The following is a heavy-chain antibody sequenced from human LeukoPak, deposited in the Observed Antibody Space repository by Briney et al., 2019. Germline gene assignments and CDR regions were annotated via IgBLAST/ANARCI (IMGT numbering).Heavy chain of an antibody. D-gene: IGHD6-19*01. CDR1: GFTFSRDS. CDR2: ISYDGSNK. V-gene: IGHV3-30*18. CDR3: AKDAAVAGTLPSFDY. Sequence: GGSLRLSCAASGFTFSRDSMNWVRQAPGKGLEWVAVISYDGSNKYYADSVKGRFTISRDNSKNTLYLQMNSLRAEDTAVYYCAKDAAVAGTLPSFDYWGQGTLVTVSS. J-gene: IGHJ4*02.